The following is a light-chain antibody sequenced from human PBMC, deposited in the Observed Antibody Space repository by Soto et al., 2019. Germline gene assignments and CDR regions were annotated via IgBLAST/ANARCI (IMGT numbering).Light chain of an antibody. CDR1: QSISKW. CDR3: QQYHSYRT. Sequence: DIQMTQSPSTLSASVGDRVTITCRASQSISKWLARYQQKPGKAPKLLMYDVSSLESGVPSRFSGSGSGTEFTLTISSLQSDDFATYYCQQYHSYRTFGQGTKVEIK. J-gene: IGKJ1*01. V-gene: IGKV1-5*01. CDR2: DVS.